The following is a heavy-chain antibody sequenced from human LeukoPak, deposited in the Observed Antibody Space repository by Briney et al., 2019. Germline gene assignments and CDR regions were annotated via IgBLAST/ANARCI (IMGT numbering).Heavy chain of an antibody. D-gene: IGHD3-3*01. CDR3: ASGPPFLKYFEY. CDR2: ISVGAEYI. Sequence: QPGGSLRLSCAASGFTFSTYVMNWFPQAPGKGLEWVSTISVGAEYIFYADSVKGRFTISRDDSNNALYLQMHSLRAEDTALYYCASGPPFLKYFEYWGQGTLVTVSS. J-gene: IGHJ4*02. CDR1: GFTFSTYV. V-gene: IGHV3-23*01.